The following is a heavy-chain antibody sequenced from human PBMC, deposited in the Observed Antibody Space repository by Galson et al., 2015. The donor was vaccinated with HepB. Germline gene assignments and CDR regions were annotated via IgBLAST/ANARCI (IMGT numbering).Heavy chain of an antibody. V-gene: IGHV3-23*01. CDR1: GFTFSRYA. D-gene: IGHD2-8*01. CDR3: AKDGIMVSNNPYQLHF. Sequence: SLRLSCAASGFTFSRYAMTWVRQAPGKRLEWISSITSNGGRTFYTNSVKGRFTISRDNSRNTVVLQSSSLRPEDTAVYYCAKDGIMVSNNPYQLHFWGQGTLVSVSS. CDR2: ITSNGGRT. J-gene: IGHJ4*02.